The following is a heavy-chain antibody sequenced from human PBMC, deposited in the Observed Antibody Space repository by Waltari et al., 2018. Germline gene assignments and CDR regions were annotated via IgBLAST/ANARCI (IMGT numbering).Heavy chain of an antibody. CDR2: INHDGTT. CDR3: ALDDDILTGPTSNWYFDI. CDR1: GGSLGGFF. Sequence: QVQLQQWGAGLLKPSATLSLTCAVSGGSLGGFFWTWLRQSPGKGLEWIGEINHDGTTNYNPSLKSRVTVSVDTSKKQFSLNLSSVTAADTGVYYCALDDDILTGPTSNWYFDIWGRGTLVTVSS. V-gene: IGHV4-34*01. D-gene: IGHD3-9*01. J-gene: IGHJ2*01.